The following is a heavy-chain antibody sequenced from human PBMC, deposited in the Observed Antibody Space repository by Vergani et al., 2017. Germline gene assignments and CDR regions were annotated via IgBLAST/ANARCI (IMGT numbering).Heavy chain of an antibody. CDR3: ARGLGCSWTLGWYYDYMDV. CDR1: GGSISSGGYY. CDR2: INHSGST. D-gene: IGHD6-13*01. Sequence: QVQLQESGPGLVKPSQTLSLTCTVSGGSISSGGYYWSWIRQPPGKGLEWIGEINHSGSTNYNPSLKSRVTISVDTSKNQFSLKLSSVTAADTAVYYCARGLGCSWTLGWYYDYMDVWGKGP. J-gene: IGHJ6*03. V-gene: IGHV4-31*03.